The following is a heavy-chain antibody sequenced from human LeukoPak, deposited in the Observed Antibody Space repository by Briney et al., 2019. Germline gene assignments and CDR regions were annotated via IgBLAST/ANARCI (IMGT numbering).Heavy chain of an antibody. V-gene: IGHV1-8*03. CDR2: MNPNSGNT. CDR3: ARGPNPNRRYYDFWSGYSEWVDP. D-gene: IGHD3-3*01. J-gene: IGHJ5*02. CDR1: GYTFTSYD. Sequence: GASVKVSCKASGYTFTSYDINWVRQATGQGLEWMGWMNPNSGNTGYAQKFQGRVTITRNTSISTAYMELSSLRSEDTAVYYCARGPNPNRRYYDFWSGYSEWVDPWGQGTLVTVSS.